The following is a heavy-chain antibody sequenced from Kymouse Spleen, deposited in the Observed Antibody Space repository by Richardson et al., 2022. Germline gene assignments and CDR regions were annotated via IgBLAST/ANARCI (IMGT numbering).Heavy chain of an antibody. Sequence: QVQLVESGGGVVQPGRSLRLSCAASGFTFSSYGMHWVRQAPGKGLEWVAVIWYDGSNKYYADSVKGRFTISRDNSKNTLYLQMNSLRAEDTAVYYCARDGLEHPYYYYYGMDVWGQGTTVTVSS. CDR1: GFTFSSYG. J-gene: IGHJ6*02. V-gene: IGHV3-33*01. CDR2: IWYDGSNK. D-gene: IGHD1-1*01,IGHD1-20*01,IGHD1-7*01. CDR3: ARDGLEHPYYYYYGMDV.